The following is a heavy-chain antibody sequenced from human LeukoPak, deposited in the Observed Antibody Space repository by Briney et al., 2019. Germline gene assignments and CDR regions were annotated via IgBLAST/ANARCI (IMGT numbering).Heavy chain of an antibody. CDR2: ISSSSSYI. J-gene: IGHJ3*02. D-gene: IGHD2/OR15-2a*01. Sequence: PGGSLRLSCAASGFTFSSYSMNWVHQAPGKGLEWVSSISSSSSYIYYADSVKGRFTPSRDNAKNSLFLQMNILRAADTAVYYCARQTGISIDIWGQGTMVTVPS. CDR1: GFTFSSYS. V-gene: IGHV3-21*01. CDR3: ARQTGISIDI.